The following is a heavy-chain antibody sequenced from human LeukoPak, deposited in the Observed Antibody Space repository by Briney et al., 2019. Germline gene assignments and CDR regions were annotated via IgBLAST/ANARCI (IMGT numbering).Heavy chain of an antibody. CDR1: GGSFSVYY. CDR3: ASPGATVGIFDY. V-gene: IGHV4-34*01. J-gene: IGHJ4*02. Sequence: KSSETLSLTCAVYGGSFSVYYWIWIRQPPGKAREWIGEINHSGSTNYNPSLKSPVTISVDTSKNQFSLKLSSVTAADTAVYYCASPGATVGIFDYWGQGTLVTVSS. D-gene: IGHD4-23*01. CDR2: INHSGST.